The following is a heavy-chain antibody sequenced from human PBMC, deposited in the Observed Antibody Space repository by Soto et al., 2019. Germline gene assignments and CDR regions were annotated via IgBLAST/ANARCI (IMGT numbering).Heavy chain of an antibody. Sequence: SETLSLTCSVSGGPFSGGGYYWSWIRQAPGKGLEWIGYILQNGDTSYNPPLKSRVTISTDTSRRQFSLKLSSVTAADTAVYYSARGDYMVSSVFDYWGQGMLVT. D-gene: IGHD3-10*01. CDR3: ARGDYMVSSVFDY. CDR2: ILQNGDT. V-gene: IGHV4-31*03. CDR1: GGPFSGGGYY. J-gene: IGHJ4*02.